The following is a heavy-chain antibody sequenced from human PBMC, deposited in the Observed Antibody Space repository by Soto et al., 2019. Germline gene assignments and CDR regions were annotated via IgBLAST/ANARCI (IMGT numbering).Heavy chain of an antibody. Sequence: QLQLQESGPGLVKPSETLSLTCTVSGGSISSSSYYWGWIRQPPGKGLEWLGSIYYSGSTYYNPSLKSRVTISVDTSKNHFSLQLSYVTAADTAVYYSARHAELLWFGELLSYFDYWGQGTLVTVSS. D-gene: IGHD3-10*01. CDR3: ARHAELLWFGELLSYFDY. CDR1: GGSISSSSYY. V-gene: IGHV4-39*01. CDR2: IYYSGST. J-gene: IGHJ4*02.